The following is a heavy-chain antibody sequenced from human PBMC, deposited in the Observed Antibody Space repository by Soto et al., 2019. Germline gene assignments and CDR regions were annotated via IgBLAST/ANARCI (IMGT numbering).Heavy chain of an antibody. CDR2: ISYDETNE. Sequence: PWRSLRLSCVASGFTFGSHGMHWVRQAPGKGLEWVTVISYDETNEHYVDSVKGRFTISRDNSKSILYLQMNRLRPEDTAVYKCAKDLRTTISDYGMDVWGQGTTVTVSS. CDR3: AKDLRTTISDYGMDV. J-gene: IGHJ6*02. V-gene: IGHV3-30*18. CDR1: GFTFGSHG.